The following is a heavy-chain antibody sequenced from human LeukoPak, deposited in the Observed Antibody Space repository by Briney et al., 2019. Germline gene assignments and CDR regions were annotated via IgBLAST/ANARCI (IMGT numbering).Heavy chain of an antibody. CDR3: ARDIRGGGRWFDP. D-gene: IGHD1-26*01. CDR1: GGSFSGYY. Sequence: SETLSLTCAVYGGSFSGYYWSWIRQPPGKGLEWIGEINHSGSTNYNPSLKSRVTISVDTSKNQFSLKLSSVTAADTAVYYCARDIRGGGRWFDPWGQGTLVTVSS. V-gene: IGHV4-34*01. J-gene: IGHJ5*02. CDR2: INHSGST.